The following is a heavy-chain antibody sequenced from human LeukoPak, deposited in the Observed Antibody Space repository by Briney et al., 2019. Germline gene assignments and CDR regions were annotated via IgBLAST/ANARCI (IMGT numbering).Heavy chain of an antibody. CDR2: IWYDGSNK. CDR3: AADIVVVPAAH. Sequence: GGSLRLSCAASGFTFSSYGMHWVRQAPGKGLEWLAVIWYDGSNKYYADSVKGRFTISRDNSKNTLYLQMNSLRAEDTAVYYCAADIVVVPAAHWGQGTLVTVSS. J-gene: IGHJ4*02. D-gene: IGHD2-2*01. V-gene: IGHV3-33*01. CDR1: GFTFSSYG.